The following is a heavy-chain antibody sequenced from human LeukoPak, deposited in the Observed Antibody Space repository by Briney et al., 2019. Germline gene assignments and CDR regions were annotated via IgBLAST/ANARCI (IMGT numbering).Heavy chain of an antibody. CDR2: IYHSGNT. V-gene: IGHV4-61*05. CDR1: GGSISSSSYY. D-gene: IGHD1-14*01. J-gene: IGHJ3*02. CDR3: VREASEEDPVI. Sequence: SETLSLTCTVSGGSISSSSYYWAWIRQPPGKGLEWIANIYHSGNTYYNPSLRSRVTISMDTSKNRFSLKLNSVTAAGTAVYYCVREASEEDPVIWGQGTLVTVSS.